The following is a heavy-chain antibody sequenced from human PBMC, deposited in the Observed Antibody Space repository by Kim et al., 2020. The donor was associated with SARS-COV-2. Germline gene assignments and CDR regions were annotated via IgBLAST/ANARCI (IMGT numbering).Heavy chain of an antibody. V-gene: IGHV1-3*01. D-gene: IGHD3-10*01. CDR1: GYTFTSYA. CDR3: ASAKHEVFGELLLGYYYYGMDV. CDR2: INAGNGNT. Sequence: ASVKVSCKASGYTFTSYAMHWVRQAPGQRLEWMGWINAGNGNTKYSQKFQGRVTITRDTSASTAYMELSSLRSEDTAVYYCASAKHEVFGELLLGYYYYGMDVWGQGTTVTVSS. J-gene: IGHJ6*02.